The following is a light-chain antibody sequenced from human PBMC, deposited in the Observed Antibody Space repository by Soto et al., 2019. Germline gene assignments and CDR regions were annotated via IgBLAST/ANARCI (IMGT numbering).Light chain of an antibody. CDR1: DVGGKS. V-gene: IGLV3-21*02. CDR3: QVWDTTTDQYI. CDR2: DAR. J-gene: IGLJ1*01. Sequence: SYELPQPPSVSVAPGQTATISCGGDDVGGKSVQWYQQKPGQAPVLVLYDARDRPSGIPERFSGSNSGNTATLTVSWVEAGDEADFYCQVWDTTTDQYIFGSGTKVTVL.